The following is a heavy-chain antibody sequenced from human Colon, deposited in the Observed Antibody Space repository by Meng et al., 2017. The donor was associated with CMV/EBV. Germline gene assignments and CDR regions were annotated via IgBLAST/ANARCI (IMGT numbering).Heavy chain of an antibody. Sequence: LRLSCAISGDSVSSSSTTWNWIGQSPSRGLEWLGRTYYRSKWYTEYAVSVKSRITINPDTSRNQFSLQLNSVAPEDTAVYYCVRDLTGAYYFDYWGQGTLVTVSS. V-gene: IGHV6-1*01. CDR2: TYYRSKWYT. CDR1: GDSVSSSSTT. CDR3: VRDLTGAYYFDY. J-gene: IGHJ4*02. D-gene: IGHD7-27*01.